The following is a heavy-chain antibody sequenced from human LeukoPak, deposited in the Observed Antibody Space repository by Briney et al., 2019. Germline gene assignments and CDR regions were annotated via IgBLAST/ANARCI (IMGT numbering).Heavy chain of an antibody. Sequence: SETLSLTCGVSGGSITNANYWTWVRQPPGKGLEWIGEVNLQGFTNYNPSLMGRVAISVDTSENHISLQLTSVTAADTAVYYCAREGGPYRPLDYSGQGTLVTVSS. CDR2: VNLQGFT. J-gene: IGHJ4*02. V-gene: IGHV4-4*02. CDR1: GGSITNANY. CDR3: AREGGPYRPLDY.